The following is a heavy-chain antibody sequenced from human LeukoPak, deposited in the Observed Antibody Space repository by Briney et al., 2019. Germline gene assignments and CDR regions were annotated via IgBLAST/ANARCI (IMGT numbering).Heavy chain of an antibody. CDR2: INPDSGAT. CDR1: GYTFTAYY. Sequence: ASVKVSCKASGYTFTAYYMYWVRQAPGQGLEWMGWINPDSGATSYAQKFQGGVTLTRDTSISTAFMELIRLTADDTAVYYCARVTTIAVAGVVPDYFGYWGRGTLVTVSS. CDR3: ARVTTIAVAGVVPDYFGY. V-gene: IGHV1-2*02. D-gene: IGHD6-19*01. J-gene: IGHJ4*02.